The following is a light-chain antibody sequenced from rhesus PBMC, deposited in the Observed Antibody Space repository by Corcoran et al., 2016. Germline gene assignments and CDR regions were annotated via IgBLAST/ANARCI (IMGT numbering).Light chain of an antibody. V-gene: IGKV1S11*01. CDR2: AAS. CDR1: QGISSF. Sequence: IHMTQSPSSLSSSVGDRVTITCRASQGISSFFAWYQQKPGKAPKLLSYAASSLQSGGPSRFSGNGSGTDFTPTISSLHPEEFAIYHCQQRDSYPFSFDPGTKLDIK. CDR3: QQRDSYPFS. J-gene: IGKJ3*01.